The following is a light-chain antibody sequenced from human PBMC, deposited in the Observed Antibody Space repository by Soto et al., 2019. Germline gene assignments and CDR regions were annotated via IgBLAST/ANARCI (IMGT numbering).Light chain of an antibody. V-gene: IGKV3-20*01. CDR3: QQYGSSGT. J-gene: IGKJ1*01. CDR1: ESVSSIY. CDR2: DAS. Sequence: EIVLTQSPGTLSLSPGERATLSCRASESVSSIYVAWYQQKPGQAPRLLIYDASSRATGIPDRFSGGGSGTDFTLTISRLEPEDFAVYYCQQYGSSGTFGQGTKVDNK.